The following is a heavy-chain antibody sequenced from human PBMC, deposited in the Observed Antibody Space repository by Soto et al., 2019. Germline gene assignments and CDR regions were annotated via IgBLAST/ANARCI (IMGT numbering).Heavy chain of an antibody. CDR2: IYSSGST. CDR3: ARDIRGYSRAFDY. V-gene: IGHV4-61*01. J-gene: IGHJ4*02. D-gene: IGHD5-18*01. Sequence: SETLSLTCTVSGDSVSSDSYYWTWIRQPPGKGLEWIGYIYSSGSTNYNPSLKSRVTISLGTSSNQFSLELTSVTAADTAIYYCARDIRGYSRAFDYWGQGTLVTVSS. CDR1: GDSVSSDSYY.